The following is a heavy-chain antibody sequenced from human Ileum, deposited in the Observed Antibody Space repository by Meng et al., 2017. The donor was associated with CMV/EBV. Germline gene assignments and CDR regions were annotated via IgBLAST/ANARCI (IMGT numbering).Heavy chain of an antibody. D-gene: IGHD2-21*02. CDR2: IYYSGST. CDR1: GGSISSNTHY. Sequence: CTFSGGSISSNTHYWAWIRQPPGKGLEWVGSIYYSGSTYYNPSLEGRVTISLDTSSSEFSLKVNSVTAADTAVYYCARWRVVTFAFDYWGQGSLVTVSS. CDR3: ARWRVVTFAFDY. V-gene: IGHV4-39*07. J-gene: IGHJ4*02.